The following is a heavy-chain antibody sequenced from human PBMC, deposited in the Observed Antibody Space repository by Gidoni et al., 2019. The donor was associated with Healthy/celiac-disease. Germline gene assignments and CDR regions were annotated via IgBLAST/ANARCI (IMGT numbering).Heavy chain of an antibody. D-gene: IGHD5-18*01. J-gene: IGHJ4*02. CDR2: IKSKTDGGTT. CDR3: TTELWLRFYFDY. V-gene: IGHV3-15*07. CDR1: GFTFSNAW. Sequence: AASGFTFSNAWMNWVRQAPGKGLEWVGRIKSKTDGGTTDYAAPVKGRFTISRDDSKNTPYLQMNSLKTEDTAVYYCTTELWLRFYFDYWGQGTLVTVSS.